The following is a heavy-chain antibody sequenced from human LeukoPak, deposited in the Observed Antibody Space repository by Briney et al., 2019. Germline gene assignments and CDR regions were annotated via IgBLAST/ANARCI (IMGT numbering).Heavy chain of an antibody. CDR3: AKEPYPSIAVATTR. CDR1: GFTFSSYA. V-gene: IGHV3-23*01. CDR2: ISGSGGST. J-gene: IGHJ4*02. Sequence: GGVLRLSCAASGFTFSSYAMSWVRQAPGKGLEWVSAISGSGGSTYYADSVKGRFTISRDNSKNTLYLQMNSLRAEDTAVYYCAKEPYPSIAVATTRWGQGTLVTVSS. D-gene: IGHD6-19*01.